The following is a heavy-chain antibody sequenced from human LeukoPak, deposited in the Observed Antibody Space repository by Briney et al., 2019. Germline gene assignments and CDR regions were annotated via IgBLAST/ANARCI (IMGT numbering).Heavy chain of an antibody. Sequence: ASVKVSCKASGYTFTGYYMHWVRQAPGQGLEWLGWINPYSGGTNYAQKFQGRVTMTRDTSVSTAYMELNRLRSDDTALYYCARVIAAAGIYYYFDYWGQGTLVTVSS. CDR1: GYTFTGYY. CDR3: ARVIAAAGIYYYFDY. CDR2: INPYSGGT. V-gene: IGHV1-2*02. D-gene: IGHD6-13*01. J-gene: IGHJ4*02.